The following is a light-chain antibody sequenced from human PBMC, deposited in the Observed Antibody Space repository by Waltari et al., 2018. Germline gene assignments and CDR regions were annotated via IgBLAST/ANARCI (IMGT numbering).Light chain of an antibody. V-gene: IGLV2-8*01. CDR3: SSYAGTNIWV. CDR2: AVS. J-gene: IGLJ3*02. CDR1: SSDVGCYNH. Sequence: QSALTQPPSASGSPGQSVTISCTGTSSDVGCYNHVSWYQQHAGKVPKLMIYAVSQRPSGVPDRFSGSKSGNTASLTVSGLQPEDEADYYCSSYAGTNIWVFGGGTKLTVL.